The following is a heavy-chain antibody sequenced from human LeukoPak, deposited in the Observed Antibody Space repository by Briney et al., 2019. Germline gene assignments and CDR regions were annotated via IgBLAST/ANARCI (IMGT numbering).Heavy chain of an antibody. V-gene: IGHV4-39*07. Sequence: PSETLSLTCTVSGDSITSSSYYWAWIRQPPGKGLEWIGSTYYSGSTHYNPSLKSRLIISLDTSNNQFSLKLSSVTAADTAVYYCARGGISAAGIMSWGQGTLVTVSS. J-gene: IGHJ4*02. CDR2: TYYSGST. CDR3: ARGGISAAGIMS. CDR1: GDSITSSSYY. D-gene: IGHD6-13*01.